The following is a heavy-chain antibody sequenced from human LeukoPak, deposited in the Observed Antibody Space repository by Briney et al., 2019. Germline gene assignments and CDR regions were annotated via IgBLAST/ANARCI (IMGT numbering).Heavy chain of an antibody. CDR1: GFIFSNYA. D-gene: IGHD2-8*01. CDR3: ARIPCTNGVCYTFDY. V-gene: IGHV3-30*04. J-gene: IGHJ4*02. CDR2: ISYDGSNK. Sequence: GGSLRLSCAASGFIFSNYAMHWVRQAPGKGLEWVALISYDGSNKYYADSVKGRFTISRDNAKNSLYLQMNSLRAEDTAVYYCARIPCTNGVCYTFDYWGQGTLVTVSS.